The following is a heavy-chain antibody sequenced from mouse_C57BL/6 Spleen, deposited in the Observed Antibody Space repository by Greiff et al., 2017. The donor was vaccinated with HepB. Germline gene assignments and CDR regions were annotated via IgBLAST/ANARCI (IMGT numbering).Heavy chain of an antibody. D-gene: IGHD2-3*01. CDR3: AREIYDGYWFAY. J-gene: IGHJ3*01. CDR1: GYTFTSYW. Sequence: QVQLQHPGAELVKPGASVKMSCKASGYTFTSYWITWVKQRPGQGLEWIGDIYPGSGSTNYNEKFKSKATLTVDTSSSTSYMQLSSLTSEDSAVYYCAREIYDGYWFAYWGQGTLVTVSA. V-gene: IGHV1-55*01. CDR2: IYPGSGST.